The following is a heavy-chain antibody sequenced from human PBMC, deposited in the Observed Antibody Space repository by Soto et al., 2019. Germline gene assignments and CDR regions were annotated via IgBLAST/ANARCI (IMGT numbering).Heavy chain of an antibody. D-gene: IGHD6-19*01. Sequence: PSETLSLTCNVSGGSVSSFFWTLIRQPPGKGLEWIGYIYNTGSTTYNPSLNSRVTISFDTSKNQFSLRLTSVTPADTAVYYCARGRMAVAGTNWFDPWGQGTLVTVSS. CDR1: GGSVSSFF. CDR3: ARGRMAVAGTNWFDP. J-gene: IGHJ5*02. CDR2: IYNTGST. V-gene: IGHV4-59*02.